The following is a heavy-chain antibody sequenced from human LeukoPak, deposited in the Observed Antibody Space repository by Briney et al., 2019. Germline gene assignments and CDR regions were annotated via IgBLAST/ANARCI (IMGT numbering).Heavy chain of an antibody. V-gene: IGHV4-59*01. CDR3: ARKGEHYYASGKRWPAWFDL. Sequence: PSETLSLTCTVSGGSISSYYWSWIRQPPGKGLEWIGYIYYSGSTNYNPSLKSRVTLSVDTSKYQFSLKLTSVTAADTAVYYCARKGEHYYASGKRWPAWFDLLGQGTLVTVSS. J-gene: IGHJ5*02. D-gene: IGHD3-10*01. CDR2: IYYSGST. CDR1: GGSISSYY.